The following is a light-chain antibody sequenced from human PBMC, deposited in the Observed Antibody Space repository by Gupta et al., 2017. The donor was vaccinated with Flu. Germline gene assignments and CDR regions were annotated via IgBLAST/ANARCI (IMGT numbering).Light chain of an antibody. Sequence: QSALTQPPSASGSPGQSVTIPCTGTSSDIGGYNYVSWYQKHPGKAPKLLIYEVNKRPAGVPDRFFGSKSGNTASLTVSGLQGEDEGNYYCSSYAGGNNLVFGGGTQLTVL. V-gene: IGLV2-8*01. CDR1: SSDIGGYNY. J-gene: IGLJ2*01. CDR2: EVN. CDR3: SSYAGGNNLV.